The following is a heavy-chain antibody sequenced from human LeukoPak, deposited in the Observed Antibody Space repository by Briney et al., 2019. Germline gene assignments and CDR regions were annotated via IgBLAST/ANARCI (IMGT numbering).Heavy chain of an antibody. Sequence: SETLSLTCTVSGGSISSYYWSWIRQPPGKGLVWIGYIYYSGSTNYNPSLKSRVTISVDTSKNQFSLKLSSVTAADTAVYYCARHGYGDYVYFDYWGQGTLVTVSS. D-gene: IGHD4-17*01. CDR1: GGSISSYY. CDR2: IYYSGST. CDR3: ARHGYGDYVYFDY. V-gene: IGHV4-59*08. J-gene: IGHJ4*02.